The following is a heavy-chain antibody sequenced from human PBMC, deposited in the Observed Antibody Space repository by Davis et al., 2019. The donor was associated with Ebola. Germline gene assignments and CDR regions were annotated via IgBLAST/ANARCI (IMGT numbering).Heavy chain of an antibody. CDR3: AREETRGLIACWFDP. CDR2: VFYSGTP. D-gene: IGHD2-21*01. V-gene: IGHV4-39*01. CDR1: GASISASNYF. J-gene: IGHJ5*02. Sequence: SETLSLTCTVSGASISASNYFRAWIRQPPGKGLEWTGSVFYSGTPYYNPFPKSRVTMSVDTSKNQFSVRLSSLTAADTGFYYWAREETRGLIACWFDPWGQGTLVTVSS.